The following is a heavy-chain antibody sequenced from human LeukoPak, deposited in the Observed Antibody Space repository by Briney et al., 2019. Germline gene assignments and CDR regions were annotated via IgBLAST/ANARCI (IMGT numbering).Heavy chain of an antibody. J-gene: IGHJ4*02. Sequence: GGSLRLSCAASGFTFDDYAMHWVRQAPGKGLEWVANIKQDGSEKYYVGSVKGRFTISRDNAKNSLYLQLNSLRAEDTAVYYCARSPYTSGWYGVGYWGQGTLVTVSS. V-gene: IGHV3-7*01. D-gene: IGHD6-19*01. CDR2: IKQDGSEK. CDR3: ARSPYTSGWYGVGY. CDR1: GFTFDDYA.